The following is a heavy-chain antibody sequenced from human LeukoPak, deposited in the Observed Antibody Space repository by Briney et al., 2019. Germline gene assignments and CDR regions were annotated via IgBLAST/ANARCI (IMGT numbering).Heavy chain of an antibody. D-gene: IGHD3-3*01. CDR1: GCSFSSYY. J-gene: IGHJ5*01. Sequence: PSETLSLTCTVSGCSFSSYYWSWVRQPPGKGLEWIGYIYYSGSTNYNASLKSRVTISVDTSKRQLSLKLSSVTAADTVVYYCARDHLANLASRLFDSGGKGSLVTVSA. V-gene: IGHV4-59*01. CDR2: IYYSGST. CDR3: ARDHLANLASRLFDS.